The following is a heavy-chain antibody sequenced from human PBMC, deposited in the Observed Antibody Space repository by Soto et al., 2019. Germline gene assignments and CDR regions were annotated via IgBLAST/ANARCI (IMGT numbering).Heavy chain of an antibody. Sequence: EVQLVESGGGLVQPGGSLRLSCAASGFTFSRNWMHWVRQAPGKGLVWLSRINSDGTTTTYADSVKGRFTISRDNSKNTVYLQINNLRADDTAVYYCATVGTGSYNWFDPWRQGTLVTVSS. J-gene: IGHJ5*02. CDR1: GFTFSRNW. V-gene: IGHV3-74*01. CDR2: INSDGTTT. D-gene: IGHD6-13*01. CDR3: ATVGTGSYNWFDP.